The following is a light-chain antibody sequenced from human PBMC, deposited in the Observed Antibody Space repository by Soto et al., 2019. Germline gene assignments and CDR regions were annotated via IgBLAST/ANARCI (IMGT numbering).Light chain of an antibody. J-gene: IGKJ1*01. Sequence: DIQMTQSPSTLSASVGDRVTITCRASQSISSWLTWYQQKAGQAPKLLIYKASIVESGVPSRFSGSGSGTEFTLIISSLQPDDSATYYCQQYSYFATFVQGTRVEVK. CDR2: KAS. CDR1: QSISSW. V-gene: IGKV1-5*03. CDR3: QQYSYFAT.